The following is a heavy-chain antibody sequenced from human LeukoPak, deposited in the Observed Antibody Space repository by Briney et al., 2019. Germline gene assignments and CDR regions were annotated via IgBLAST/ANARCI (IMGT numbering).Heavy chain of an antibody. D-gene: IGHD3-22*01. J-gene: IGHJ4*02. Sequence: GGSLRLSCAASGFTFSSYAIVWVRQAPGKGLEWVSAISGSGGATYYADSVKDRFTISRDNSKNTLYLQMNSLRAEDTAVYYCAKEPRYYYDSSGYYYVMGYFDYWGQGTLVTVSS. CDR1: GFTFSSYA. V-gene: IGHV3-23*01. CDR2: ISGSGGAT. CDR3: AKEPRYYYDSSGYYYVMGYFDY.